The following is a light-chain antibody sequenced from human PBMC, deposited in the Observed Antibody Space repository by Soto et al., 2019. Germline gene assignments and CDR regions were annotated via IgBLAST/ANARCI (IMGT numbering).Light chain of an antibody. V-gene: IGKV1-39*01. CDR3: QQSYNSPPIT. CDR1: QSIFYS. Sequence: IQMTQSPSSLSAFVGDRVNITCRAGQSIFYSLNWYQMKPGKAPKLLIYAASNLQVGVPSRSSGSGSGTDFALTISSLQPEDFATYYCQQSYNSPPITFGQGTRLDIK. CDR2: AAS. J-gene: IGKJ5*01.